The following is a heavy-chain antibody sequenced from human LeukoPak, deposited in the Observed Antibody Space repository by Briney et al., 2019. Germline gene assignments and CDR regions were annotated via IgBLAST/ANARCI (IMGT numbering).Heavy chain of an antibody. CDR3: ARGPDYGDYGPTAQRFDP. V-gene: IGHV4-34*01. CDR2: INHSGST. D-gene: IGHD4-17*01. CDR1: GGSFSGYY. Sequence: SETLSLTCAVYGGSFSGYYWSWIRQPPGKGLEWIGEINHSGSTNYNPSLKRRVTISVDTSKNQFSLKLSSVTAADTAVYYCARGPDYGDYGPTAQRFDPWGQGTLVTVSS. J-gene: IGHJ5*02.